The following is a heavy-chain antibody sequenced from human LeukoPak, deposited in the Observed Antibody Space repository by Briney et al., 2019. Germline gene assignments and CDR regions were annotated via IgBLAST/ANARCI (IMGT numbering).Heavy chain of an antibody. J-gene: IGHJ3*02. D-gene: IGHD3-22*01. CDR3: ARLNDRADAFDI. V-gene: IGHV4-59*01. CDR1: GGSISTYY. CDR2: IYYSGST. Sequence: SETLSLTCTVSGGSISTYYWSWIRQPPGKGLEWIGYIYYSGSTNYNPSLKSRVTISVDTSRNQFSLKLTSVTAADTAVYYCARLNDRADAFDIWGQGTMVTVSS.